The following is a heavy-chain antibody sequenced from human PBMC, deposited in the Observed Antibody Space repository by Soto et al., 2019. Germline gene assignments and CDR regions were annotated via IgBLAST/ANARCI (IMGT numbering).Heavy chain of an antibody. Sequence: EVQLVESGGGLVKPGGSLRLSCTPSGFIFSDYGMSWVRQAPGKGLEWVSSISSTSSYKYYGDSVKGRFTISRDNTKNSLYLQMNSLRAEDTAVYYCARDGRGYYALDVW. V-gene: IGHV3-21*01. D-gene: IGHD3-3*01. J-gene: IGHJ6*01. CDR3: ARDGRGYYALDV. CDR2: ISSTSSYK. CDR1: GFIFSDYG.